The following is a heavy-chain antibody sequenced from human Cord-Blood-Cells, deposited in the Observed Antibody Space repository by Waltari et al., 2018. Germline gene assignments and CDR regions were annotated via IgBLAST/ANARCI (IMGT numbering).Heavy chain of an antibody. J-gene: IGHJ4*02. CDR2: ISSSGSTI. D-gene: IGHD6-6*01. CDR3: ARGNTAARPFDY. V-gene: IGHV3-48*03. CDR1: GFTFSSYE. Sequence: EVQLVESGGGLVQPGGSLRLSCAASGFTFSSYEMNWVRQAPGKGLEWVSYISSSGSTIYYADSVKVRFTISRDNAKNSLYLQMNSLRAEDTAVYYCARGNTAARPFDYWGQGTLVTVSS.